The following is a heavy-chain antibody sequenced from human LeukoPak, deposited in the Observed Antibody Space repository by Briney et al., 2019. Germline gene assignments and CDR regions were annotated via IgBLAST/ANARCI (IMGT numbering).Heavy chain of an antibody. Sequence: GASVKVSCKASGGTFSSYAISWVRQAPGQGLEWMGRIIPILGIANYAQKFQGKVTITADKSTSTAYMELSSLRSEDTAVYYCARVPDIVGGRESYYYYGMDVWGQGTTVTVSS. CDR1: GGTFSSYA. CDR2: IIPILGIA. J-gene: IGHJ6*02. V-gene: IGHV1-69*04. CDR3: ARVPDIVGGRESYYYYGMDV. D-gene: IGHD2-15*01.